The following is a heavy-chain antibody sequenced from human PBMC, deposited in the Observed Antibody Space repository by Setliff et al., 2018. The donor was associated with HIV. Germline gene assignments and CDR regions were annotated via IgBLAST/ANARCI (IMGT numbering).Heavy chain of an antibody. J-gene: IGHJ3*02. Sequence: ASVKVSCKASGYTFNGYYMHWVRQAPGQGLEWMGWINPNSGDTNYAQKFQGRVTMTRETSISTAYMALRRLRSDDTAVYYCARGGDRGYDYDRSVGAFDIWGQGTLVTVSS. D-gene: IGHD3-16*01. CDR1: GYTFNGYY. CDR3: ARGGDRGYDYDRSVGAFDI. V-gene: IGHV1-2*02. CDR2: INPNSGDT.